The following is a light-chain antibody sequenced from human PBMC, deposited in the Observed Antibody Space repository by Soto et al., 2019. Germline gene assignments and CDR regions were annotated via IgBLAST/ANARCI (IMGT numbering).Light chain of an antibody. J-gene: IGLJ1*01. Sequence: QSALSQPSSVSGSPGQWITISCTGTSTDVGGYNYVSWYQHHPGKGPKLIIYEVSNRPSGVSDRFSGSKSGNKASLFSCNLEAEDESDYYCGSYTSTDTTFVFGTGTKVTVL. V-gene: IGLV2-14*01. CDR2: EVS. CDR1: STDVGGYNY. CDR3: GSYTSTDTTFV.